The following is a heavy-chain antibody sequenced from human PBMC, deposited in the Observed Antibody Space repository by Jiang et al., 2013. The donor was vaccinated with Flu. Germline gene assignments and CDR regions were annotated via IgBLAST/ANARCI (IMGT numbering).Heavy chain of an antibody. V-gene: IGHV1-8*01. CDR1: GYTFTSYD. J-gene: IGHJ3*02. Sequence: VQLVESGAEVKKPGASVKVSCKASGYTFTSYDINWVRQATGQGLEWMGWMNPNSGNTGYAQKFQGRVTMTRNTSISTAYMELSSLRSEDTAVYYCARVRGGSYYVYWGAFDIWGQGTMVTVSS. D-gene: IGHD1-26*01. CDR2: MNPNSGNT. CDR3: ARVRGGSYYVYWGAFDI.